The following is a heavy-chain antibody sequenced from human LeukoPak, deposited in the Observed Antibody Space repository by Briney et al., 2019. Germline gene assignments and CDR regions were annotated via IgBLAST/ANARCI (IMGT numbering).Heavy chain of an antibody. CDR3: ARAWAMVQGVITSDAFDI. V-gene: IGHV1-69*04. J-gene: IGHJ3*02. D-gene: IGHD3-10*01. CDR1: GGTFSSYA. CDR2: IIPILGIA. Sequence: GASVKVSCKASGGTFSSYAISWVRQAPGQGLEWMGRIIPILGIANYAQKFQGRVTITADKSTSTAYMELSSLRSEDTAVYYCARAWAMVQGVITSDAFDIWGQGTMVTVSS.